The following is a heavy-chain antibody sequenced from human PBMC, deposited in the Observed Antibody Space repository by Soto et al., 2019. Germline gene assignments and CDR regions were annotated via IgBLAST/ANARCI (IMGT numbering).Heavy chain of an antibody. CDR2: IYYSGRT. Sequence: ETLSLTCIVSGESISSSSYYWGWIRQPPGKGLEWIGSIYYSGRTYYNPSFKSRVTISIDTSKNQFSLKLSSVTATDTAVYYCARQQTTVVTHAYFDHWGQGALVTVSS. CDR1: GESISSSSYY. CDR3: ARQQTTVVTHAYFDH. J-gene: IGHJ4*02. V-gene: IGHV4-39*01. D-gene: IGHD2-21*02.